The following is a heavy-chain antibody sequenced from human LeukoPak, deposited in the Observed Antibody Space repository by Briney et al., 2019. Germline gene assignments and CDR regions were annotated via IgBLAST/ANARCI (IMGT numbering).Heavy chain of an antibody. CDR1: RGTFSSYT. V-gene: IGHV1-69*13. D-gene: IGHD2-15*01. J-gene: IGHJ4*01. Sequence: ASVKVSCKASRGTFSSYTISWVRQAPGQGLEWMGGIIPIFGTANYAQKFQGRVTITADESTSTAYMELSRLRSEDTAVYYCARTVLSYCRGGSCPYFDYWGQGTLVTVSS. CDR2: IIPIFGTA. CDR3: ARTVLSYCRGGSCPYFDY.